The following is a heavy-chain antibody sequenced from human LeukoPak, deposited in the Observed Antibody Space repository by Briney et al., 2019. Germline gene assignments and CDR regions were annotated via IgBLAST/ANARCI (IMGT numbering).Heavy chain of an antibody. CDR3: ATAAETYFYDSSFTQFDY. V-gene: IGHV1-24*01. Sequence: ASVNVSCKVSGYTLTELSMHWVRQAPGKGLEWMGGFDPEDGETIYAQKFQGRVTMTEDTSTDTAYMELSRLRSEDTAVYYCATAAETYFYDSSFTQFDYWGQGTLVTVSS. CDR2: FDPEDGET. CDR1: GYTLTELS. J-gene: IGHJ4*02. D-gene: IGHD3-22*01.